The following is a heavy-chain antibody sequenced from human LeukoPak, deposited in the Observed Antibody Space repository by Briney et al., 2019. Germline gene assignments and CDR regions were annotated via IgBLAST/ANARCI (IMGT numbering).Heavy chain of an antibody. J-gene: IGHJ4*02. CDR2: ISNSGYTI. CDR1: GFSIDTYD. Sequence: GGSLRLSCAVSGFSIDTYDMNWVRQAPGKGLEWISYISNSGYTIHYADSVKGRFIISKDEANNSLFLQMCRLTAEDTGVYYCVRNSAFAHWGQGTLVIVSS. D-gene: IGHD2-15*01. V-gene: IGHV3-48*03. CDR3: VRNSAFAH.